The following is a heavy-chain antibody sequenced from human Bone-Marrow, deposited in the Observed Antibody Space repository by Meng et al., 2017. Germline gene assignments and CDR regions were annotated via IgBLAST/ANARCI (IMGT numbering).Heavy chain of an antibody. Sequence: GESLKISCAASGFTFSSYAMYWVRQAPGKGLEWVAVISYDGSNKYYADSVKGRFTISRDNSKNTLYLQMNSLRAEDTAVYYCARGWAMAPYFDYWGQGTLVTVSS. CDR2: ISYDGSNK. D-gene: IGHD5-18*01. V-gene: IGHV3-30*04. CDR3: ARGWAMAPYFDY. J-gene: IGHJ4*02. CDR1: GFTFSSYA.